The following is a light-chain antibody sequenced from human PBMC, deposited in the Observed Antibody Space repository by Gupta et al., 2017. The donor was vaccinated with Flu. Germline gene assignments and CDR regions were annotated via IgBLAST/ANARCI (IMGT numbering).Light chain of an antibody. CDR2: APS. V-gene: IGKV1-16*02. J-gene: IGKJ4*01. Sequence: PSSLSASVGDRVTITSRATLDISNSFAWFQLKPGKTPKSLLYAPSKSQRGVPSKYSGYGSGTHFTLTISSLPPTAFATKCTQHDKNYPLTFGGGTKVEIK. CDR1: LDISNS. CDR3: QHDKNYPLT.